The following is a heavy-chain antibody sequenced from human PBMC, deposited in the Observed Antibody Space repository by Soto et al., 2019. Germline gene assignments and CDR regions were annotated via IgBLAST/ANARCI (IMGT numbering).Heavy chain of an antibody. D-gene: IGHD2-15*01. CDR3: GKGGYCRGGRCPFGDYGMDV. Sequence: EVQLVESGGGLVQPGRSLRLSCAAAGFNFDDHGMNWVRQPPGKGLEWVSGISRNSDSIAYADSVKGRFIISRDNAKNSLYLQMNRMRTEDTALYYCGKGGYCRGGRCPFGDYGMDVWGQGTTVTV. CDR2: ISRNSDSI. CDR1: GFNFDDHG. J-gene: IGHJ6*02. V-gene: IGHV3-9*01.